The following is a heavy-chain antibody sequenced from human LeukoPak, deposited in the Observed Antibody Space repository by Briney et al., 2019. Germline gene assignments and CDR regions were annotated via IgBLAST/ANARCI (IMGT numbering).Heavy chain of an antibody. Sequence: GGSLRLSCAASGFTFDDYRMSWVRQDPGKGLEWVSGINWNGGSTGYADSVKGRFTISRDNAKNSLYLQMNSLRAEDTALYYCARYGSDDSSGYYQDYWGQGTLVTDSS. CDR2: INWNGGST. D-gene: IGHD3-22*01. V-gene: IGHV3-20*04. J-gene: IGHJ4*02. CDR3: ARYGSDDSSGYYQDY. CDR1: GFTFDDYR.